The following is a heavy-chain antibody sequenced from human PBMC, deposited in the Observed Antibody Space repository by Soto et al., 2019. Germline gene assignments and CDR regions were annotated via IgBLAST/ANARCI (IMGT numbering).Heavy chain of an antibody. D-gene: IGHD1-1*01. Sequence: PSETLSLTCTVSGGSISSYYWSWIRQPPGKGQEWIGYIYYSGSTNYNPSLKSRVTISVDTSKNQFSLKLSSVTAADTAVYYCARHWNDREGHFDYWGQGTLVTVSS. J-gene: IGHJ4*02. CDR3: ARHWNDREGHFDY. V-gene: IGHV4-59*08. CDR1: GGSISSYY. CDR2: IYYSGST.